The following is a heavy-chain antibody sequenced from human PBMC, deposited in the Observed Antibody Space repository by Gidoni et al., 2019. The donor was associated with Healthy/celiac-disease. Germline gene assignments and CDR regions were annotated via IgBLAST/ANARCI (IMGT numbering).Heavy chain of an antibody. D-gene: IGHD6-13*01. Sequence: QVQLQQWGAGLLKPSETLSLTCAVYGGSFSGYYWSWIRQPPGKGLEWIGEINHSGSTNYNPSLKSRVTISVDTSKNQFSLKLSSVTAADTAVYYCARGKKQLVRVGSHRFDPWGQGTLVTVSS. CDR3: ARGKKQLVRVGSHRFDP. J-gene: IGHJ5*02. CDR1: GGSFSGYY. CDR2: INHSGST. V-gene: IGHV4-34*01.